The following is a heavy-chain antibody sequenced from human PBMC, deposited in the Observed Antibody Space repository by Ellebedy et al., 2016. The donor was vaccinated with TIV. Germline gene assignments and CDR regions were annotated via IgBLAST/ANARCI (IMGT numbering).Heavy chain of an antibody. CDR1: GFSFTTYA. Sequence: GGSLRLSCVASGFSFTTYAMHWVRQAPGKGLEWVAVISYDGRNTYYGDSVKGRFTISRDNSKNTLYLQMNSLRAEDTAVYYCARDLGYSYGYYGMDVWGQGTTVTVSS. J-gene: IGHJ6*02. CDR2: ISYDGRNT. D-gene: IGHD5-18*01. CDR3: ARDLGYSYGYYGMDV. V-gene: IGHV3-30*04.